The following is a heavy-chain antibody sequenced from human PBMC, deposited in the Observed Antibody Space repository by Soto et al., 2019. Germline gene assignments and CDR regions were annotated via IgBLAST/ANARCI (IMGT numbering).Heavy chain of an antibody. Sequence: ASVKVSCKVSGYTLTELSMHWVRQAPGKGLEWVGGFDPEDGETIYAQKFQGRVTMTEDTSTDTAYMELSSLRSEDTAVYYCATGYCSNTSCYKGEKNWFDPWGQGTLVTVSS. CDR2: FDPEDGET. V-gene: IGHV1-24*01. D-gene: IGHD2-2*02. CDR3: ATGYCSNTSCYKGEKNWFDP. J-gene: IGHJ5*02. CDR1: GYTLTELS.